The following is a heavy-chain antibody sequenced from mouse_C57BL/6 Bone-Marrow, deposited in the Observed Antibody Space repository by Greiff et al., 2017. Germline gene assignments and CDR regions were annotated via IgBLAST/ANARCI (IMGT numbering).Heavy chain of an antibody. J-gene: IGHJ3*01. V-gene: IGHV1-18*01. CDR1: GYTFTDYN. Sequence: EVQLQQSGPELVEPGASVKIPCKASGYTFTDYNMDWVKQSHGKSLEWIGDINPNNGGTIYNQKFKGKATLTVDKSSSTADMELRSLTSEDTAVYYCARVKLSWFAYWGQGTLVTVSA. CDR3: ARVKLSWFAY. CDR2: INPNNGGT.